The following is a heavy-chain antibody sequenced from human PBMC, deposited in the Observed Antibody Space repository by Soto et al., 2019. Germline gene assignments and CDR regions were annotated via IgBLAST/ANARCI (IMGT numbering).Heavy chain of an antibody. J-gene: IGHJ6*02. V-gene: IGHV4-4*02. CDR1: GGSISSSDW. Sequence: QVQLQESGPGLVKPSGTLSLTCAVSGGSISSSDWWSWVRQPPGKGLEWMGEIYHSGSTNYNPSLKSRVTISVDKSKSQFSLRLSSVTAADTAMYYCARATIFGVSYSLDVWGQGTTVTVSS. CDR2: IYHSGST. CDR3: ARATIFGVSYSLDV. D-gene: IGHD3-3*01.